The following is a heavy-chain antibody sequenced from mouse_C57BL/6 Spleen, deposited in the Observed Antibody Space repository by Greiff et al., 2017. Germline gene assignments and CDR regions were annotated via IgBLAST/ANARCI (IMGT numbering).Heavy chain of an antibody. J-gene: IGHJ2*01. CDR1: GYAFSSSW. CDR3: ARGGIYYYGSSLDY. Sequence: VKLMESGPELVKPGASVKISCKASGYAFSSSWMNWVKQRPGKGLEWIGRIYPGDGDTNYNGKFKGKATLTADKSSSTAYMQLSSLTSEDSAVYFCARGGIYYYGSSLDYWGQGTTLTVSS. CDR2: IYPGDGDT. D-gene: IGHD1-1*01. V-gene: IGHV1-82*01.